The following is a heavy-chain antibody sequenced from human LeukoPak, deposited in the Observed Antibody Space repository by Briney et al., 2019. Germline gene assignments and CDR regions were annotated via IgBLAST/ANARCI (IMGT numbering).Heavy chain of an antibody. CDR1: GGSISSGGYS. J-gene: IGHJ3*02. CDR3: ARGEGLGAFAI. D-gene: IGHD6-19*01. Sequence: SETLSLTCAVSGGSISSGGYSWSWIRLPPGKGLEWIGYIYYSGSTYYNPSLKTRVTISVDTSKNQFSLKLSSVTAADTAVYYCARGEGLGAFAIWGQGTMVTVSS. V-gene: IGHV4-30-4*07. CDR2: IYYSGST.